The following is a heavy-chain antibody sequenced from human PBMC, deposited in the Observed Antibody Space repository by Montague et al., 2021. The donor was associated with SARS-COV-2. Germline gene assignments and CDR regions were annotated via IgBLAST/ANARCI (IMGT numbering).Heavy chain of an antibody. V-gene: IGHV4-61*08. D-gene: IGHD1-14*01. CDR3: ARETMTGDAFDV. CDR1: GGSISDGGYS. J-gene: IGHJ3*01. Sequence: SETLSLTCTVSGGSISDGGYSWTWIRQLPGKGLEWIGFFYSSGITDSNPSFKSRVSISLDTSKNQVSLKLRSVTTADTAVYYCARETMTGDAFDVWGQGTMVTVSP. CDR2: FYSSGIT.